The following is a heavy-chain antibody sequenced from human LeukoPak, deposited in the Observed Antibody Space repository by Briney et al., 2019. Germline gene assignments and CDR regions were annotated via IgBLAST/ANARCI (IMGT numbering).Heavy chain of an antibody. D-gene: IGHD5-24*01. CDR1: GFTFRSYW. CDR2: VKFDGSYA. CDR3: VRDGDAYNFDY. J-gene: IGHJ4*02. V-gene: IGHV3-74*01. Sequence: GGSLRLSCAAAGFTFRSYWMHWVRQAPGKGLVWVSRVKFDGSYANYVDSVKGRFTISRDNAKNTLYLQMNSLRLEDTGIYYCVRDGDAYNFDYWGQGTPVTVSS.